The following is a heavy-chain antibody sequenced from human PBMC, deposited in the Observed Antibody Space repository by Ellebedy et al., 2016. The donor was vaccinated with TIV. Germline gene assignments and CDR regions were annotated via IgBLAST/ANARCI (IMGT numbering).Heavy chain of an antibody. CDR3: CTDDSAY. V-gene: IGHV3-15*01. CDR1: GFTLSDAW. Sequence: GESLKISCAASGFTLSDAWMAWVRQAPGKGLEWIGRLRGKTNGGTKDYAAPVKGRFTISRDDSKNILYLQINSLKTEDTAFYYCCTDDSAYWGQGALVTVSS. J-gene: IGHJ4*02. CDR2: LRGKTNGGTK. D-gene: IGHD2-21*01.